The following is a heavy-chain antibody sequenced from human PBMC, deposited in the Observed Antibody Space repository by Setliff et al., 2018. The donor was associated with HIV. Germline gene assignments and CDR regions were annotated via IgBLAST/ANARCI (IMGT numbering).Heavy chain of an antibody. CDR2: FIAVLDIT. CDR1: GYTFTSYD. D-gene: IGHD3-10*01. V-gene: IGHV1-69*10. Sequence: VASVKVSCKASGYTFTSYDINWVRQATGQGLEWMGQFIAVLDITSYAQKFQGRLTITADESTSTMYMELSSLRSDDTAVYYCAGPRGDEAFDIWGQGTMVTVSS. CDR3: AGPRGDEAFDI. J-gene: IGHJ3*02.